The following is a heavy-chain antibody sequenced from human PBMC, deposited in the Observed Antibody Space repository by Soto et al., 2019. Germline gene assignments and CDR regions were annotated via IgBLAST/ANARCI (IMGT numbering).Heavy chain of an antibody. D-gene: IGHD3-22*01. V-gene: IGHV1-8*01. CDR1: GYTFTSYD. CDR3: ARAEIPYYYDSSGYLADY. J-gene: IGHJ4*02. Sequence: GASVKVSCKASGYTFTSYDINWVRQATGQGLEWMGWMNPNSGNTGYAQKFQGRVTMTRNTSISTAYMELSSLRSEGTAVYYCARAEIPYYYDSSGYLADYWGQGTLVTVSS. CDR2: MNPNSGNT.